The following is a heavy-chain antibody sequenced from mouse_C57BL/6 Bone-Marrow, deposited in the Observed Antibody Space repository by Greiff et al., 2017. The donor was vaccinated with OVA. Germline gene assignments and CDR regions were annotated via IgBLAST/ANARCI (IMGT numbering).Heavy chain of an antibody. CDR1: GYTFTDYY. J-gene: IGHJ4*01. V-gene: IGHV1-26*01. Sequence: EVQLQQSGPELVKPGASVKISCKASGYTFTDYYMNWVKQSHGKSLEWIGDINPNNGGTSYNQKFKGKATWTVDKSSSTAYMELRSLTSEDSAVYYCARGEDYSNYPYYYAMDYWGQGTSVTVSS. CDR3: ARGEDYSNYPYYYAMDY. CDR2: INPNNGGT. D-gene: IGHD2-5*01.